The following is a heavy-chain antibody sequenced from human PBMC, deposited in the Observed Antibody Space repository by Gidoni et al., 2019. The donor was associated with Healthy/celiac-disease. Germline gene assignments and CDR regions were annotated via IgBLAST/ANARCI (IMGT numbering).Heavy chain of an antibody. CDR2: ISYDGSNK. Sequence: QVQLVESGGGVVQPGRSLRLSCSASGFTFSSYGMHWVRQAPGKGLEWVAVISYDGSNKYYADSVKGRFTISRDNSKNTLYLQMNSLRAEDTAVYYCAKDAIWYGDYGYFDYWGQGTLVTVSS. J-gene: IGHJ4*02. CDR1: GFTFSSYG. D-gene: IGHD4-17*01. CDR3: AKDAIWYGDYGYFDY. V-gene: IGHV3-30*18.